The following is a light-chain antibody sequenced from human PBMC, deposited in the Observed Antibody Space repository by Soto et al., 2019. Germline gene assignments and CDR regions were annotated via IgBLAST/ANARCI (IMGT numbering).Light chain of an antibody. CDR1: QGISSY. CDR3: QRYGSSQFT. J-gene: IGKJ3*01. V-gene: IGKV1-8*01. CDR2: AAS. Sequence: AIRMTQSPSSLSASTGDRVTITCRASQGISSYLAWYQQKPGKAPKLLIYAASTLQSGVPSRFSGSGSGTDFTLTISCLQSEDFATYYCQRYGSSQFTFGPGTKVDIK.